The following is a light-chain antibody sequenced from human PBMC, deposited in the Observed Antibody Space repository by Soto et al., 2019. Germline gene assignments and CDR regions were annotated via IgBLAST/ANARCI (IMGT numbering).Light chain of an antibody. CDR3: SSYTSSSTLNVV. CDR2: GVS. V-gene: IGLV2-14*03. J-gene: IGLJ2*01. CDR1: SSDVGGYNY. Sequence: QSVLTQPASVSGSPGQSITISCTGTSSDVGGYNYVSWYQHHPGKAPKLMIYGVSNRPSGVSNRFSGSKSGNTASLTISGLQAEDEADYYCSSYTSSSTLNVVFGGGTKLTVL.